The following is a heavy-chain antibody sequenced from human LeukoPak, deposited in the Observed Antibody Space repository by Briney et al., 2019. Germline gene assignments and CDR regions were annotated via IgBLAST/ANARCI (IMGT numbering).Heavy chain of an antibody. Sequence: SLRLSCAASGSTFDDYAMHWVRQAPGKGLEWVSGISWNSGSIDYADSVKGRFTISRDNAKNSLYLQMNSLRAEDTALYYCAKDDTAMALGYFDYWGQGTLVTVSS. CDR2: ISWNSGSI. CDR3: AKDDTAMALGYFDY. CDR1: GSTFDDYA. J-gene: IGHJ4*02. D-gene: IGHD5-18*01. V-gene: IGHV3-9*01.